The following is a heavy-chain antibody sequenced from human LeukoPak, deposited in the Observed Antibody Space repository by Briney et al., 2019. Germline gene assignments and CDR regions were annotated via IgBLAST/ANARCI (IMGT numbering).Heavy chain of an antibody. V-gene: IGHV3-11*01. CDR2: ISDSSRTI. CDR3: ARSSLPGRSGRTEYFQH. J-gene: IGHJ1*01. Sequence: GGSLRLSSAASGFTFSDYYMTWIRQAPGKGLQWLSFISDSSRTIYYADSVKGRFTISRDNAKNSLYLQMSSLRAEDTAIYYCARSSLPGRSGRTEYFQHWGQGALVTVSS. CDR1: GFTFSDYY. D-gene: IGHD6-19*01.